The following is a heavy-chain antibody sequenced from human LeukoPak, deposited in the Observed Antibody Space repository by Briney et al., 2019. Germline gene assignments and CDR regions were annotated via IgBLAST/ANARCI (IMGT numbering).Heavy chain of an antibody. CDR1: GFTFSSYA. CDR3: AKAFCSSTSCQNDWGGLDYYYGMDV. D-gene: IGHD2-2*01. CDR2: ISGSGGST. J-gene: IGHJ6*02. Sequence: GSLRLSCAASGFTFSSYAMSWVRQAPGKGLEWVSAISGSGGSTYYTDSVKGRFTISRDNSKNTLYLQMNSLRAEDTAVYYCAKAFCSSTSCQNDWGGLDYYYGMDVWGQGTTVTVSS. V-gene: IGHV3-23*01.